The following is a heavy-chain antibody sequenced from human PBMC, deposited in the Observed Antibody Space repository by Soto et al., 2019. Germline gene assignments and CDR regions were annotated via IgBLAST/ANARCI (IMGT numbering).Heavy chain of an antibody. Sequence: EVQLVESGGGLVQPGGSLRLSCAASGFTFFAYWIHWVRQVPGKGLVWVSRINSDGSHTSEADSVRGRFTISSDNSNDTVYLQMNSLTAEDTAVYYGAKEGDYGYSAGESWFDSWGQGSLVTVSS. CDR2: INSDGSHT. D-gene: IGHD4-17*01. CDR3: AKEGDYGYSAGESWFDS. V-gene: IGHV3-74*01. J-gene: IGHJ5*01. CDR1: GFTFFAYW.